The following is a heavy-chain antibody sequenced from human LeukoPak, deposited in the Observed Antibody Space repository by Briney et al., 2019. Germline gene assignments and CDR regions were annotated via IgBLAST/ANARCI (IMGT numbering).Heavy chain of an antibody. CDR3: ARVRKGSNVDDY. V-gene: IGHV3-21*01. CDR1: GFTFSSYS. D-gene: IGHD1-14*01. Sequence: PGGSLRPSCAASGFTFSSYSMNWVRQAPGKGLEWVSSISSSSSYIYYADSVKGRFTISRDNAKNSLYLQMNSLRAEDTAVYYCARVRKGSNVDDYWGQGTLVTVSS. CDR2: ISSSSSYI. J-gene: IGHJ4*02.